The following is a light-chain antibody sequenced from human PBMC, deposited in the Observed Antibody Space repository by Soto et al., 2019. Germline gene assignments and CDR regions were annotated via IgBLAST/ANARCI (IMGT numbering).Light chain of an antibody. CDR2: EVY. J-gene: IGLJ2*01. CDR1: GSDIAVYDF. CDR3: SSFAGGNTVV. V-gene: IGLV2-8*01. Sequence: QSALTQPPSASGSPGQSVTISCAGTGSDIAVYDFVSWYQQHPDKAPKLIIYEVYKRPSGVPDRFSASKSGNTASLTVSGLQAEDEADYYCSSFAGGNTVVFGGGTKLTVL.